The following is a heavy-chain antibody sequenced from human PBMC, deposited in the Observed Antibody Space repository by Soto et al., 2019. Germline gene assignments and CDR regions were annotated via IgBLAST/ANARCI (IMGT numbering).Heavy chain of an antibody. Sequence: QMQLVQSGPEVKKPGTSVKLSCKASGLTFSSSAVQWVRQSRGQRLEWIGWIVAGSGDTKYAQRFHERVTFSRDMSTDTAYMELSSLRSDDTGVYYCAERSDFRFYYSDMDVWGQGTTVTVSS. D-gene: IGHD3-3*01. V-gene: IGHV1-58*01. CDR2: IVAGSGDT. CDR1: GLTFSSSA. J-gene: IGHJ6*02. CDR3: AERSDFRFYYSDMDV.